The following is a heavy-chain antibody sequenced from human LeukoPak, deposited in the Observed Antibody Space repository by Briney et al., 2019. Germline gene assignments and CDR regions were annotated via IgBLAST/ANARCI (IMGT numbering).Heavy chain of an antibody. CDR3: ARVVDTYYDILTGYYDAFDI. CDR1: GYTFTGYY. Sequence: ASVKVSCKASGYTFTGYYMHWVRQAPGQGLEWMGWINPNSGGTNYAQKFQGRVTMTRDTSISTAYMELSRLRSDDTAVYYCARVVDTYYDILTGYYDAFDIWGQGTMVTVSS. J-gene: IGHJ3*02. V-gene: IGHV1-2*02. CDR2: INPNSGGT. D-gene: IGHD3-9*01.